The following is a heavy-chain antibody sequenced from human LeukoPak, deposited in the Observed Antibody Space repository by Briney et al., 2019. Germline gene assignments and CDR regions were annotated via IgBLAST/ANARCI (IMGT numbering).Heavy chain of an antibody. CDR3: AREEGIAAAGSTPYYYYGMDV. J-gene: IGHJ6*02. CDR2: INPSGGST. CDR1: GYTFTSYY. D-gene: IGHD6-13*01. Sequence: ASVKVSCKASGYTFTSYYMHWVRQAPGQGLEWMGIINPSGGSTSYAQKFQGRVTMTRDTSTSTVYMELGSLRSEDTAVYYCAREEGIAAAGSTPYYYYGMDVWGQGTTVTVSS. V-gene: IGHV1-46*01.